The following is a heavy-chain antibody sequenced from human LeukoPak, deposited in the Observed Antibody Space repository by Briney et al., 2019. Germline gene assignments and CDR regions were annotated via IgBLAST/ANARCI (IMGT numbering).Heavy chain of an antibody. CDR1: GFTFSNAW. CDR2: IYSGGST. V-gene: IGHV3-66*01. CDR3: ARDPSSSSSVGGYLDY. D-gene: IGHD6-6*01. Sequence: PGGSLRLSCAASGFTFSNAWMSWVRQAPGKGLEWVSVIYSGGSTYYAESVRGRFTISRDNVQSSVYLQMNSLRVEDTAVYYCARDPSSSSSVGGYLDYWGQGTLVTVSS. J-gene: IGHJ4*02.